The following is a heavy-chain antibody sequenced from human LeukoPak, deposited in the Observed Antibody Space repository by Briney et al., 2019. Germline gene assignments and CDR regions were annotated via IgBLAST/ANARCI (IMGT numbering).Heavy chain of an antibody. J-gene: IGHJ4*02. Sequence: GGSLRLSCAASGFTVSSSYMYWVRQAPGKGLEWVSFLYRGDSATYAESVRGRFTISRDNSKNTLYLLMNSLIPEDTAVYYCAREVVSTPSYFDSWGQGTLVTVSS. V-gene: IGHV3-53*01. CDR2: LYRGDSA. CDR1: GFTVSSSY. CDR3: AREVVSTPSYFDS. D-gene: IGHD2-15*01.